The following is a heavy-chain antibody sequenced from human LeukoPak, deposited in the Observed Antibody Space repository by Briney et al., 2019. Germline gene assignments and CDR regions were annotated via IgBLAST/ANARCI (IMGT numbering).Heavy chain of an antibody. Sequence: SETLSLTCTVSGGSISSSSYYWGWIRQPPGKGLEWIGSIYCSGSTYYNPSLKSRVTISVDTSKNQFSLKLSSVTAADTAVYYCAREAQYSSALTHNDYWSQGTLVTVSS. CDR2: IYCSGST. J-gene: IGHJ4*02. D-gene: IGHD6-19*01. V-gene: IGHV4-39*07. CDR3: AREAQYSSALTHNDY. CDR1: GGSISSSSYY.